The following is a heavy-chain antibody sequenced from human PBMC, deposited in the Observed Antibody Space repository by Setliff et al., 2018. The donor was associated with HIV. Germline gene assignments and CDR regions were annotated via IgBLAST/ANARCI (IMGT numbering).Heavy chain of an antibody. CDR3: ARRFHDFWSTYSSGQNWLDP. CDR2: IYYSGST. CDR1: GYSISSGYY. Sequence: SETLSLTCAVSGYSISSGYYWGWIRQPPGKGLEWIGSIYYSGSTYYNPSLKSRLTMSVDTSKNQFSLNLSSVTATDTAVYYCARRFHDFWSTYSSGQNWLDPWGQGTLVTVSS. V-gene: IGHV4-38-2*01. D-gene: IGHD3-3*01. J-gene: IGHJ5*02.